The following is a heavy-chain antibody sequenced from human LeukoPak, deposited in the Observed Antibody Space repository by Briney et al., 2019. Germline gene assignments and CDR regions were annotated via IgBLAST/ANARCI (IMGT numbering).Heavy chain of an antibody. CDR2: IYPGDSET. V-gene: IGHV5-51*01. D-gene: IGHD6-13*01. J-gene: IGHJ4*02. CDR3: ARRYSTDSIDY. CDR1: GYSFTDYW. Sequence: LGESLKISCKGSGYSFTDYWIGWVRQMPGKGLEWMGIIYPGDSETRYSPSFQGQVTISADKPISTAYLQWSSLKASDTAMYYCARRYSTDSIDYWGQGTLVTVSS.